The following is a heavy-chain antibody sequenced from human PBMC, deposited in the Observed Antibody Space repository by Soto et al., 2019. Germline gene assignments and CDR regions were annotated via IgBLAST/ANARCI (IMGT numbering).Heavy chain of an antibody. J-gene: IGHJ5*02. CDR2: IYWDDDK. V-gene: IGHV2-5*02. CDR1: GFSLSTSGVG. D-gene: IGHD6-13*01. CDR3: AHRDDSSSWYFWFDP. Sequence: QITLKESGPTLVKPTQTLTLTCTFSGFSLSTSGVGVGWIRQPPGNALEWLALIYWDDDKRYSPSLKSRLTITKVTSKNQVVLTMTNMDPVDTATYYCAHRDDSSSWYFWFDPWGQGTLVTVSS.